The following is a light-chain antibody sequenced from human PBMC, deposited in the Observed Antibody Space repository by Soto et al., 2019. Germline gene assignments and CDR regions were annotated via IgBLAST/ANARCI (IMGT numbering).Light chain of an antibody. V-gene: IGLV2-23*01. CDR2: EGS. J-gene: IGLJ2*01. CDR3: CSYAGGSTVI. Sequence: QSVLTQPASVSGSPGQSITISCTGTSSDVGSYNLVSWYQQHPGKAPKLMIYEGSKRPSGVSNRFSGSKSGNAASLTISGLQADDEAEYYCCSYAGGSTVIFGGGTKVTVL. CDR1: SSDVGSYNL.